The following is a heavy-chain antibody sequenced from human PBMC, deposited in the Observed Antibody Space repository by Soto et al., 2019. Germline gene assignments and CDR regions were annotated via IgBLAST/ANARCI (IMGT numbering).Heavy chain of an antibody. V-gene: IGHV4-39*01. D-gene: IGHD3-3*01. CDR1: GDSISSGRYH. J-gene: IGHJ4*02. CDR2: IHYTGNT. Sequence: QLQLQESGPGLVKPSETLSLICTVSGDSISSGRYHWGWIRQPPGKGVEFIATIHYTGNTHYNPSLRSRVTIFVDTSKSQFSLRLSSVTAADTAVYYCARADWFGVVTPFMDYWGQGTLVTVSS. CDR3: ARADWFGVVTPFMDY.